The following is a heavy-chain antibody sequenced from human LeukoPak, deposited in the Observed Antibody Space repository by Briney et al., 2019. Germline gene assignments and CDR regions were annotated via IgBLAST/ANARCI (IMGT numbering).Heavy chain of an antibody. CDR2: ISPNSGGT. V-gene: IGHV1-2*02. CDR3: ARQYCSSTTCFYYFDY. J-gene: IGHJ4*02. Sequence: GASVKVSCKASGDTFTGYYMHWVRQAPGQGLEWMGWISPNSGGTNYAQKFQGRVTMTRGTSISTAYMELSRLRSDDTAVYYCARQYCSSTTCFYYFDYWGQGTLVTVSS. D-gene: IGHD2-2*01. CDR1: GDTFTGYY.